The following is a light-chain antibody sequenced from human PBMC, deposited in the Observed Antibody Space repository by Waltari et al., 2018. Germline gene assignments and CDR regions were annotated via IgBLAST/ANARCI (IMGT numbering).Light chain of an antibody. CDR3: QQYGSSPDT. V-gene: IGKV3-20*01. J-gene: IGKJ4*01. CDR1: LSVSSRY. Sequence: EIVLTQSPGSLSLSPGERAILSCRASLSVSSRYLVWYQQKSGQAPRPLIYGASSRATGIPDRFSGGGSGTGFSLTIRRLEAEDIALYYCQQYGSSPDTFGGGTKVKIK. CDR2: GAS.